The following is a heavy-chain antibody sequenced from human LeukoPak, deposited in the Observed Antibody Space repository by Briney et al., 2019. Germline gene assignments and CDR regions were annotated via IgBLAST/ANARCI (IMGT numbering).Heavy chain of an antibody. J-gene: IGHJ6*02. CDR1: GRSISSYY. V-gene: IGHV4-59*12. Sequence: KSSETLSLTCTVSGRSISSYYWSWIRQHPGKGLEWIGYIYYSGSTYYNPSLKSRVTISIDTSKKQFSLKLSSVTAADTAVYYCTRGDGYNEPPYYLYGLDVWGQGTTVTVSS. D-gene: IGHD5-24*01. CDR2: IYYSGST. CDR3: TRGDGYNEPPYYLYGLDV.